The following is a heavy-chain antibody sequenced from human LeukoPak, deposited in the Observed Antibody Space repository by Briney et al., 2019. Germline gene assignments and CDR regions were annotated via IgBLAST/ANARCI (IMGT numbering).Heavy chain of an antibody. Sequence: PGGSLRLSCAASRFTFSDYYMNWVREAPGKGLEWVSSISSSSSYIYYADSVKGRFTISRDNAKNSLYLQMNSLRAEDTAVYYCARDRDDKTVLRYFDWLLPLEGFDYWGQGTLVTVYS. V-gene: IGHV3-21*01. CDR2: ISSSSSYI. CDR1: RFTFSDYY. D-gene: IGHD3-9*01. J-gene: IGHJ4*02. CDR3: ARDRDDKTVLRYFDWLLPLEGFDY.